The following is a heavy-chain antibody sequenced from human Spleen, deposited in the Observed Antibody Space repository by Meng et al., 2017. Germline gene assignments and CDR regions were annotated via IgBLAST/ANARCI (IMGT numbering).Heavy chain of an antibody. CDR1: GFTFDDYA. CDR2: ISWDGGST. J-gene: IGHJ6*02. V-gene: IGHV3-43D*03. D-gene: IGHD3-9*01. Sequence: GESLKISCAASGFTFDDYAMHWVRQAPGKGLEWVSLISWDGGSTYYADSVKGRFTISRDNSKNSLYLQMNSLRAEDTALYYCAKDMNSITIFWHYYGMDVWGQGTTVTVSS. CDR3: AKDMNSITIFWHYYGMDV.